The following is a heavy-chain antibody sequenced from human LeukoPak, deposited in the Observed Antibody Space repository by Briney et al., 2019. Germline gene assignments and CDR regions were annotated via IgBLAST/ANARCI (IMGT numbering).Heavy chain of an antibody. V-gene: IGHV3-43*01. J-gene: IGHJ4*02. CDR3: TRDTDYGSATNYFDS. D-gene: IGHD3-10*01. CDR2: ISWEGQTT. Sequence: GGSLRLSCAASGFTFDDYAMHWVRLAPGKGLEWVALISWEGQTTYYAESVRGRFTMSGDNSKNSLYLKMNSLRTEDTAFYYCTRDTDYGSATNYFDSWGQGTLVSVSS. CDR1: GFTFDDYA.